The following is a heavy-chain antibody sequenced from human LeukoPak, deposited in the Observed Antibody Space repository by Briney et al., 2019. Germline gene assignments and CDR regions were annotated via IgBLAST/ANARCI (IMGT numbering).Heavy chain of an antibody. Sequence: ASVKVSCKASGYTFTSYLIHWVRQAPGQGLEWMDTNNAKKFKGRVTMTRDMSTSTVYMELTRLRSEDTAVYYCARGGLVDIEGGYYFDYWGQGTLVTVSS. CDR3: ARGGLVDIEGGYYFDY. CDR2: T. CDR1: GYTFTSYL. V-gene: IGHV1-46*01. J-gene: IGHJ4*02. D-gene: IGHD3-10*01.